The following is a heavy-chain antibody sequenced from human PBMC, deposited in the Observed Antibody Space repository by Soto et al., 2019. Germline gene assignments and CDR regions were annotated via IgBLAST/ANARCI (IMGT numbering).Heavy chain of an antibody. Sequence: GGSLRLSCAASGFTFSSYAMSWVRQAPGKGLEWVSAISGSGGSTYYADSVKGRFTISRDNAKNSLYLQMNSLRAEDTAVYYCAREGGYSYGYGMDVWGQGTTVTVSS. CDR3: AREGGYSYGYGMDV. CDR1: GFTFSSYA. CDR2: ISGSGGST. V-gene: IGHV3-23*01. J-gene: IGHJ6*02. D-gene: IGHD5-18*01.